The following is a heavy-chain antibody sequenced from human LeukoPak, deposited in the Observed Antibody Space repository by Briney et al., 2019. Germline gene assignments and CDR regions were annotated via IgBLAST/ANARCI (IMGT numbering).Heavy chain of an antibody. J-gene: IGHJ4*02. Sequence: PGGSLRLSCAASGFTFSSYGMHWVRQAPGKGLEWVAVISYDGSNKYYADSVKGRFTISRDNSKNTLYLQMNSLRAEDTAVYYCAKEGDYYGSGRRYYFDYWGQGTLVTVSP. CDR1: GFTFSSYG. CDR2: ISYDGSNK. D-gene: IGHD3-10*01. CDR3: AKEGDYYGSGRRYYFDY. V-gene: IGHV3-30*18.